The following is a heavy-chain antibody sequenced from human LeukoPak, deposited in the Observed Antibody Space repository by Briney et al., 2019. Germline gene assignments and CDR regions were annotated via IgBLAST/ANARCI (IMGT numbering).Heavy chain of an antibody. Sequence: SETLSLTCTVSGYSISSGYYWGWIRQPRGKGLEWIGSIYHSGSTYYNPSLKSRVTISVDTSKNQFSLKLSSVTAADTAVYYCARDSIYCGGDCYRKDFDYWGQGTLVTVSS. V-gene: IGHV4-38-2*02. J-gene: IGHJ4*02. CDR3: ARDSIYCGGDCYRKDFDY. CDR1: GYSISSGYY. D-gene: IGHD2-21*01. CDR2: IYHSGST.